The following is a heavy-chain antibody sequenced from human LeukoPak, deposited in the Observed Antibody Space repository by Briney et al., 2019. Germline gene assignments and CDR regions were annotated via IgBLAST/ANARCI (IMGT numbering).Heavy chain of an antibody. CDR1: GFTFSSYA. J-gene: IGHJ4*02. CDR3: AKEHYDFWSGYWNDY. CDR2: ISSNGGST. V-gene: IGHV3-64*01. Sequence: GGSLRLSCAASGFTFSSYAMHWVRQAPGKGLEYVSAISSNGGSTYYANSVKGRFTISRDNSKNTLYLQMNSLRAEDTAVYYCAKEHYDFWSGYWNDYWGQGTLVTVSS. D-gene: IGHD3-3*01.